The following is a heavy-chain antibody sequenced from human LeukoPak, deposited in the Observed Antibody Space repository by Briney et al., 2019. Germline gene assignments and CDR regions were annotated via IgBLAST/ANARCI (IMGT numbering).Heavy chain of an antibody. CDR3: ARGGSRVVTYGNFDY. V-gene: IGHV1-18*01. CDR2: ISTYSGNT. Sequence: GASVTVSCKPSGYTFTSYAISWLRQAPGQGLEWMGWISTYSGNTNYAQKLQGRITMTIETSTSTAYMELRSLRSDDTAVYYCARGGSRVVTYGNFDYWGQGTLVTVSS. D-gene: IGHD2-21*02. CDR1: GYTFTSYA. J-gene: IGHJ4*02.